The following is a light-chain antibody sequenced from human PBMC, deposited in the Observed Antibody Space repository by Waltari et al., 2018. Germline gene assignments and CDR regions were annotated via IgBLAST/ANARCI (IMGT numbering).Light chain of an antibody. J-gene: IGLJ2*01. V-gene: IGLV2-23*02. Sequence: QSALTQPASVSGSPGQSITISCPGTSRDVGSYDLVSWYQQHPGKAPKLMIYAVYKRPPGFSNRFAGSKSGNTASRTIYGLQAEEEADYYCCSYTGSSAFTFGGGTKLTVL. CDR2: AVY. CDR3: CSYTGSSAFT. CDR1: SRDVGSYDL.